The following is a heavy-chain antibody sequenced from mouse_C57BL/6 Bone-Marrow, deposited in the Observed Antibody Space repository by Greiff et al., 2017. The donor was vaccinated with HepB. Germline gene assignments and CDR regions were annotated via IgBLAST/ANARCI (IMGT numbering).Heavy chain of an antibody. CDR1: GFTFSDYY. CDR3: ARHGVYYFDY. V-gene: IGHV5-12*01. J-gene: IGHJ2*01. CDR2: ISNGGGST. Sequence: EVQLVESGGGLVQPGGSLKLSCAASGFTFSDYYMYWVRQTPEKRLEWVAYISNGGGSTYYPDTVKGRFPISRDNAKNTLYLQMSRLKSEDTAMYYCARHGVYYFDYWGQGTTLTVSS.